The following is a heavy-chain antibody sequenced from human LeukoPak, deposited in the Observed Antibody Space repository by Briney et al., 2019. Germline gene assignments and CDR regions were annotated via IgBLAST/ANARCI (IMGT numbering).Heavy chain of an antibody. CDR3: ARGLRYCSSTSCYHYYYGMDV. CDR1: GFTFSSYG. CDR2: ISYDGSNK. Sequence: GRSLRLSCAASGFTFSSYGMHWVRQAPGKGLEWVAVISYDGSNKYYADSVKGRFTISRDNSKNTLYLQMNSLRAEDTAVYYCARGLRYCSSTSCYHYYYGMDVWGQGTTVTVSS. D-gene: IGHD2-2*01. V-gene: IGHV3-30*03. J-gene: IGHJ6*02.